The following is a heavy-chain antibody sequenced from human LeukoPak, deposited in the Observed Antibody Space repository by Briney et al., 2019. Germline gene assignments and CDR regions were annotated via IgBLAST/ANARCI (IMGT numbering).Heavy chain of an antibody. D-gene: IGHD6-6*01. V-gene: IGHV3-7*01. CDR1: GLTFSSYW. Sequence: PGGSLRLSCAASGLTFSSYWMSWVRQAPGKGLEWVASIKQDGSEKYYVDSVKGRFTISRDNAKNSLYLQMNSLRAEDTAVYYCARENPYSSSSPMWYWGQGTLVTVSS. CDR3: ARENPYSSSSPMWY. J-gene: IGHJ4*02. CDR2: IKQDGSEK.